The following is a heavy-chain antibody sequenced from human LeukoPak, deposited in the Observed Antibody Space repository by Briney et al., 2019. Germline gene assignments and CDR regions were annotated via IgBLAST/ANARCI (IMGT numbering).Heavy chain of an antibody. Sequence: SETLSLTCSVSGGSISTYYWSWIRQPPGKGLEWIGYMYYSGSTNYNPSLKSRVTISVDTSKNQFSLKLSSVTAADTAVYYCARGQRDIVLMVYAIAFDYWGQGTLVTVSS. J-gene: IGHJ4*02. CDR3: ARGQRDIVLMVYAIAFDY. CDR2: MYYSGST. D-gene: IGHD2-8*01. V-gene: IGHV4-59*01. CDR1: GGSISTYY.